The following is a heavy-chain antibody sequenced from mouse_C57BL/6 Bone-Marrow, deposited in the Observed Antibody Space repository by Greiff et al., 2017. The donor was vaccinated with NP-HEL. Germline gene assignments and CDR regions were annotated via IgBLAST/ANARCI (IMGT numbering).Heavy chain of an antibody. J-gene: IGHJ3*01. D-gene: IGHD3-2*02. CDR3: ARGSFHSSGFFAY. Sequence: EVQLQESGGGLVKPGGSLKLSCAASGFTFSDYGMHWVRQAPEKGLEWVAYISSGSSTIYYADTVKGRFTISRDNAKNTLFLQMTSLRSEDTAMYYCARGSFHSSGFFAYWGQGTLVTVSA. CDR1: GFTFSDYG. V-gene: IGHV5-17*01. CDR2: ISSGSSTI.